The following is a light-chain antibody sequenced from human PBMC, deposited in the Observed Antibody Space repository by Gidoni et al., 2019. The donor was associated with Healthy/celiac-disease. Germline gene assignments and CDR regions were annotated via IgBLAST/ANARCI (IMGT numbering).Light chain of an antibody. V-gene: IGKV3-11*01. CDR3: LQRSNWPPT. J-gene: IGKJ2*01. CDR1: QSVSSD. Sequence: EIVLTQPPATLSLSPGERATLSCRASQSVSSDLAWYQQKPGQAPRLLIYDASNRATGIPARFSGSGSGTDFTLTISSLEPEDFAVYYCLQRSNWPPTFGQGTKLEIK. CDR2: DAS.